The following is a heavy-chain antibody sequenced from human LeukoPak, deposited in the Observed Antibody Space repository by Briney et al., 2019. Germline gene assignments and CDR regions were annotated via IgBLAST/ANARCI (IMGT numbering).Heavy chain of an antibody. V-gene: IGHV3-43*01. CDR2: IIWDGGTT. D-gene: IGHD3-22*01. Sequence: GSLRLSCEASGFTFDDYTMHWLRQSPGKGLEWVSLIIWDGGTTYYADSVRGRFTISRDNSKNSLYLQMNSLRTEDTALYCCAKDRGYYYDSSASGSYFDYWGQGTLVTVSS. CDR1: GFTFDDYT. J-gene: IGHJ4*02. CDR3: AKDRGYYYDSSASGSYFDY.